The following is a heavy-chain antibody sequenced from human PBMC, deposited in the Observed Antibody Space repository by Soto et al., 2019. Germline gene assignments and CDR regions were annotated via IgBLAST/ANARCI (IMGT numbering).Heavy chain of an antibody. CDR3: AKDSGYNRAWSL. V-gene: IGHV3-23*01. Sequence: GGSLRLSCAASGFTFSSHAMSWVRQAPGTGLEGVSAITGSGGSTDYVDSVKGRFTISRDNSKNTLYLQMNSLRAEDTAVYYCAKDSGYNRAWSLWGQGTLVTVSS. J-gene: IGHJ4*02. CDR1: GFTFSSHA. CDR2: ITGSGGST. D-gene: IGHD1-20*01.